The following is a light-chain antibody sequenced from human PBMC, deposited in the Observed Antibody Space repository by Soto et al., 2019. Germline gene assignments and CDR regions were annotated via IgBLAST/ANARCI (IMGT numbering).Light chain of an antibody. V-gene: IGLV1-47*01. J-gene: IGLJ3*02. Sequence: QSVLTQPASASGTPGQRVTISCSGSSSNIGRNYVYWCQQFPGTAPKVLIYRNNQRPSGVPDRFSGSKSGTSASLAVGGLRSEDEADYYCVAWDDSLNSWVFGGGTELTVL. CDR3: VAWDDSLNSWV. CDR2: RNN. CDR1: SSNIGRNY.